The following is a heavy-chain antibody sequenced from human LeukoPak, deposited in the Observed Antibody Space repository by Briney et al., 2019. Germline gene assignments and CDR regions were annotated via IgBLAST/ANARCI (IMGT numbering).Heavy chain of an antibody. CDR2: INHSGST. CDR1: GGSFSGYY. CDR3: AXXRXSSXWKPAPYYFDY. J-gene: IGHJ4*02. Sequence: PSETLSLTCAVYGGSFSGYYWSWIRQPPGKGLEWIGEINHSGSTNYNPSHKSRVTISVDTSKNQFSLRLSSVTAADTAVYYCAXXRXSSXWKPAPYYFDYWGQGTLVTVSS. D-gene: IGHD6-13*01. V-gene: IGHV4-34*01.